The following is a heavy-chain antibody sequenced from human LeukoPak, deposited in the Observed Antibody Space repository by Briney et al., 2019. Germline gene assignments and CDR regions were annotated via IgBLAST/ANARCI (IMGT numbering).Heavy chain of an antibody. CDR3: AKDPQWLVPRAGDYFDY. CDR1: GFTFSSYA. J-gene: IGHJ4*02. CDR2: ISGSGGST. V-gene: IGHV3-23*01. Sequence: GGSLRLSCAASGFTFSSYAMSWVRQAPGKGLEWVSAISGSGGSTHYADSVKGRFTISRDNSKNTLYLQMNSLRAEDTAVYYCAKDPQWLVPRAGDYFDYWGQGTLVTVSS. D-gene: IGHD6-19*01.